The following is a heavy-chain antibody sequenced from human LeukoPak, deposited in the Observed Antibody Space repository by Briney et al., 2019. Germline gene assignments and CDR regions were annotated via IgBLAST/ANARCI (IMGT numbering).Heavy chain of an antibody. CDR1: GYTFTSYG. V-gene: IGHV1-18*01. J-gene: IGHJ3*02. CDR2: ISAYNGNT. D-gene: IGHD3-10*01. CDR3: ARDRGWGVTDAFDI. Sequence: GASVEVSCKASGYTFTSYGISWVRQAPGQGLEWMGWISAYNGNTNYAQKLQGRVTMTTDTSTSTAYMELRSLRSDDTAVYYCARDRGWGVTDAFDIWGQGTMVTVSS.